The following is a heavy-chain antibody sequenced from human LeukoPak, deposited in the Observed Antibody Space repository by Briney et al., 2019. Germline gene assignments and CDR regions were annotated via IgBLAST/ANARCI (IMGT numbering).Heavy chain of an antibody. CDR1: GFTFSTYG. V-gene: IGHV3-30*03. CDR2: ISYDGSNK. D-gene: IGHD3-22*01. CDR3: ARSYYYDSSGYYSNDAFDI. Sequence: PGGSLRLSCAASGFTFSTYGMHWVRQAPGKGLEWVAVISYDGSNKYYADSVKGRFTISRDNSKNTLYLQMNSLRAEDTAVYYCARSYYYDSSGYYSNDAFDIWGQGTMVTVSS. J-gene: IGHJ3*02.